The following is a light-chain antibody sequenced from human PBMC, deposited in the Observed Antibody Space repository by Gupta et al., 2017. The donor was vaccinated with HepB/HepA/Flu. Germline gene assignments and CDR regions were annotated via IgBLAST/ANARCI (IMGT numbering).Light chain of an antibody. CDR1: QSISNY. CDR2: AAS. J-gene: IGKJ2*04. CDR3: QQSYSTVCS. Sequence: DIQMTQSPSSLSASVGERVTITCRASQSISNYLNWYQQKPGKAPKLLIYAASSLQSGVPSRFSGSGFGTDFTLTISRLQPEDIATYFCQQSYSTVCSFGQGTKLEIK. V-gene: IGKV1-39*01.